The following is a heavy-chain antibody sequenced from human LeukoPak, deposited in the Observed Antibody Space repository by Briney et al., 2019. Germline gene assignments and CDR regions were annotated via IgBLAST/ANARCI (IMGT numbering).Heavy chain of an antibody. Sequence: AGGSLRLSCSASGFIFSTYTMYWVRQAPGKGLEYVSVINGDGRTTYYIDSVKSRFTISRDNSKNTLYLQMSSLRADDTAVYYCVGDQVDDTGYLRWGQGTRVTVSA. CDR1: GFIFSTYT. CDR2: INGDGRTT. V-gene: IGHV3-64D*06. D-gene: IGHD5-12*01. CDR3: VGDQVDDTGYLR. J-gene: IGHJ4*02.